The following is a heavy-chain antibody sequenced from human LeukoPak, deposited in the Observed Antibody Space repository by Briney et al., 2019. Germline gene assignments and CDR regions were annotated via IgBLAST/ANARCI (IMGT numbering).Heavy chain of an antibody. Sequence: SVKVSCKASGGTFSSYAISWVRQAPEQGLEWMGGIIPIFGTANYAQKFQGRVTITADKSTSTAYMELSSLRSEDTAVYYCARESGELSFDPVPNWFDPWGQGTLVTVSS. CDR1: GGTFSSYA. CDR2: IIPIFGTA. V-gene: IGHV1-69*06. D-gene: IGHD3-16*02. CDR3: ARESGELSFDPVPNWFDP. J-gene: IGHJ5*02.